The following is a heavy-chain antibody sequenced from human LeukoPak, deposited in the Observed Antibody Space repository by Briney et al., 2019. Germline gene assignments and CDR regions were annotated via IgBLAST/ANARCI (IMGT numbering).Heavy chain of an antibody. Sequence: GGSLRLSCAASGFTFDDYAMHWVRQAPGKGLEWVSLISWDGGSTYYADSVKGRFTISRDNSKNSLYLQMNSLRAEDTAVYYCARAPSIVVVVAATGHFDYWGQGTLVTVSS. V-gene: IGHV3-43D*03. J-gene: IGHJ4*02. CDR1: GFTFDDYA. CDR2: ISWDGGST. D-gene: IGHD2-15*01. CDR3: ARAPSIVVVVAATGHFDY.